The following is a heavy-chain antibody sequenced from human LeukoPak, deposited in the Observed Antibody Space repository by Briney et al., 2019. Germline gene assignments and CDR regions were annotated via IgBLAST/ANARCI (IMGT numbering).Heavy chain of an antibody. V-gene: IGHV1-69*13. Sequence: SVKVSCKASGGTFSSYAISWVRQAPEQGLEWMGGIIPIFGTANYAQKFQGRVTITADESTSTAYMELSSLRSEDTAVYYCARDRSGSYLPYYFDYWGQGTLVTVSS. CDR3: ARDRSGSYLPYYFDY. J-gene: IGHJ4*02. D-gene: IGHD1-26*01. CDR2: IIPIFGTA. CDR1: GGTFSSYA.